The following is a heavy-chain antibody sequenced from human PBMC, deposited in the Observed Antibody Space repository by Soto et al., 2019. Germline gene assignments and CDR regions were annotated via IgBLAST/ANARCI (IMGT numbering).Heavy chain of an antibody. V-gene: IGHV4-59*01. CDR3: ARDLWGYCGTDCYPLDV. D-gene: IGHD2-21*02. CDR2: MYNTGST. Sequence: PSETLSLTCTVSCGSISGDYWSWIRQPPGKGLEWIGYMYNTGSTVYNPSFKSRVTISVDTSKNQFSLKLNSVTAADTAVYYCARDLWGYCGTDCYPLDVWGQGTTVTVSS. CDR1: CGSISGDY. J-gene: IGHJ6*02.